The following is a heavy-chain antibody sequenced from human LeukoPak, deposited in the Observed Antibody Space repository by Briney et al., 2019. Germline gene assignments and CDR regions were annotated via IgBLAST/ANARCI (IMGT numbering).Heavy chain of an antibody. D-gene: IGHD2-2*02. CDR3: AKDYSLYCSSASCYTPFDY. J-gene: IGHJ4*02. CDR1: GFTFSAYG. CDR2: VRYDGSNK. Sequence: SGGSLRLSCAASGFTFSAYGMHWVRQAPGKGLEWVAFVRYDGSNKYYADSVKGRFTISRDYSRNMLYLQMDSLSAEDTAMYHCAKDYSLYCSSASCYTPFDYWGQGALVTVSS. V-gene: IGHV3-30*02.